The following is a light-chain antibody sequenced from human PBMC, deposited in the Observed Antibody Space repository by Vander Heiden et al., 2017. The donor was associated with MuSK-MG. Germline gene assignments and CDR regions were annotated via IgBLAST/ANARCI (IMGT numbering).Light chain of an antibody. CDR3: QQSYSTPFT. J-gene: IGKJ3*01. CDR2: AAS. V-gene: IGKV1-39*01. CDR1: QSISSY. Sequence: DIQITQSPSSLSASVGDRVTITCRASQSISSYLNWYQQKPGKAPKLLIYAASSLLSGVPSRFSGSGSGTDFTLTISRLQPEDFATYYCQQSYSTPFTFGEGTKVDIK.